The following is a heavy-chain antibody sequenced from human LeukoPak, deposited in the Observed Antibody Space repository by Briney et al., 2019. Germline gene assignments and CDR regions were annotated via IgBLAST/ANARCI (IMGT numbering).Heavy chain of an antibody. CDR3: ARVSPRIAAAGTPSFTDY. Sequence: SETLSLTCAVYGGSFSGYYWSWIRQPPGKGLEWIGEIDHSGSTNYNPSLKSRVTISVDTSKNQFSLKLSSVTAADTAVYYCARVSPRIAAAGTPSFTDYWGQGTLVTVSS. J-gene: IGHJ4*02. V-gene: IGHV4-34*01. CDR2: IDHSGST. D-gene: IGHD6-13*01. CDR1: GGSFSGYY.